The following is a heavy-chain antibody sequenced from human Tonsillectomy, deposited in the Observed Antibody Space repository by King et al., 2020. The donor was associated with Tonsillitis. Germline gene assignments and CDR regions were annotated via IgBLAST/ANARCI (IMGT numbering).Heavy chain of an antibody. CDR1: GGSISSYY. CDR3: ARDPVTNSGSGLGRFDY. V-gene: IGHV4-59*01. J-gene: IGHJ4*02. D-gene: IGHD3-10*01. Sequence: VQLQESGPGLVKPSETLSLTCTVSGGSISSYYWSWIRQPPGKGLEWIGYIYYSGSTNYNPSLKSRVTISVDTSKNQFSLKLSSVTAADTAVYYCARDPVTNSGSGLGRFDYWGQGTLVTVSS. CDR2: IYYSGST.